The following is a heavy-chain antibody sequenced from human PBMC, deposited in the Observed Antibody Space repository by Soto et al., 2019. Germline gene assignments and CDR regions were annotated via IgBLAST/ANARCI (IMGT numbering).Heavy chain of an antibody. CDR1: GGSISSGGYA. V-gene: IGHV4-30-2*01. CDR3: ARSYSGGDAYFDY. J-gene: IGHJ4*02. Sequence: PSETLSLTCAVSGGSISSGGYAWAWIRQPPGKGLEWVGYIYQSGSTYYNPSLKSRVTIAADRSKNQFSLNLASVTAEDTAVYYCARSYSGGDAYFDYWGQGTVVTVSS. D-gene: IGHD2-21*02. CDR2: IYQSGST.